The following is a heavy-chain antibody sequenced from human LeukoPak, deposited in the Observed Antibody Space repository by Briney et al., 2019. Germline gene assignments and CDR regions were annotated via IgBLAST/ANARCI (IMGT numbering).Heavy chain of an antibody. Sequence: GSLRLSCAASGFTFSSYWMSWIRQPPGKGLEWIGSCLYSGNTYYNSSLESRVTISVDTSKNQFSLKLSSVTAADTAVYYCGRRGVSAVVPAAFDYWGQGTLVTVSS. CDR1: GFTFSSYW. V-gene: IGHV4-39*01. D-gene: IGHD2-2*01. CDR2: CLYSGNT. J-gene: IGHJ4*02. CDR3: GRRGVSAVVPAAFDY.